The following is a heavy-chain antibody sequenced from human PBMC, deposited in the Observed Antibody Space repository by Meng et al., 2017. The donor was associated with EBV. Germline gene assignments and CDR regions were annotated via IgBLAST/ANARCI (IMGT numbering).Heavy chain of an antibody. D-gene: IGHD1-26*01. V-gene: IGHV4-34*01. CDR2: INHSGST. CDR3: ARGGGNRGGIVGATYRLNWFDP. Sequence: QVQLQQWGAGLLKPSETLSLTCAVYGVSFSGYYWSWIRQPPGKGLEWIGEINHSGSTNYNPSLKSRVTISVDTSKNQFSLKLSSVTAADTAVYYCARGGGNRGGIVGATYRLNWFDPWGQGTLVTVSS. J-gene: IGHJ5*02. CDR1: GVSFSGYY.